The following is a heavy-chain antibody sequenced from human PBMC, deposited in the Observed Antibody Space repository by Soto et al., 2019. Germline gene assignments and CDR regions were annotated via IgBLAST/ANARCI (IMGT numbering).Heavy chain of an antibody. D-gene: IGHD1-26*01. J-gene: IGHJ6*02. V-gene: IGHV1-69*01. CDR2: IIPIFGTA. Sequence: QVQLVQSGAEVKKPGSSVKVSCKAAGGTFSSYAISWMRQAPGQGLEWMGGIIPIFGTANYAQKFQGRVTITADESTSTAYMELSSLRSEDTAVYYCARVPTAAAGELGYYGMDVWGQGTTVTVS. CDR3: ARVPTAAAGELGYYGMDV. CDR1: GGTFSSYA.